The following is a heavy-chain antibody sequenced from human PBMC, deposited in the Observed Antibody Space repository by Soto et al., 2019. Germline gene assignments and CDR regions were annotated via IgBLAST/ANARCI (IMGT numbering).Heavy chain of an antibody. CDR1: GYTFTSYA. CDR2: INAGNGNT. V-gene: IGHV1-3*01. Sequence: QVQLVQSGAEVKKPGASVKVSCKASGYTFTSYAMHWVRQAPGQRLEWMGWINAGNGNTKYSQKFQGRVTITRDTSASTANMELSSLRSEDTAVYYYARDLQADYWGQGTLVTVSS. CDR3: ARDLQADY. J-gene: IGHJ4*02.